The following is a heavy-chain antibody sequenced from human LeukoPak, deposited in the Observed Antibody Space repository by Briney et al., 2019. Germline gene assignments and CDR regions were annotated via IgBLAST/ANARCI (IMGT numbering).Heavy chain of an antibody. V-gene: IGHV3-9*01. CDR1: GFTFDDYA. CDR3: AKDGSGWNYCYYGMDV. CDR2: ISWNSGSI. Sequence: GGSLRLSCAASGFTFDDYAMHWVRQAPGKGLEWVSGISWNSGSIGYADSVKGRFTISRDNAKNSLYLQMNSLRAEDTALYYCAKDGSGWNYCYYGMDVWGQGTTVTVSS. D-gene: IGHD6-19*01. J-gene: IGHJ6*02.